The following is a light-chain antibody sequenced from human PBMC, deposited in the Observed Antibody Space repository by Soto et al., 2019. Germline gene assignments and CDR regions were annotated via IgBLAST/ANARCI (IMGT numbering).Light chain of an antibody. V-gene: IGKV2-30*01. CDR2: KIS. J-gene: IGKJ2*01. CDR3: MQGTHWPHT. Sequence: VVMHQSPIPLPVTLAQPASISCRSSLSLVFIEGNTLLTWFQQKSCQYPRRSFHKISTPAPSVPGRFSGSGSCTDFTLNISRVEAEDVGVYYCMQGTHWPHTFGQGTTVDIK. CDR1: LSLVFIEGNTL.